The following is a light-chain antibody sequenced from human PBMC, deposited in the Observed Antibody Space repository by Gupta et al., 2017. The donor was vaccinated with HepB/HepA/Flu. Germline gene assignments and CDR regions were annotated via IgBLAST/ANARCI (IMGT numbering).Light chain of an antibody. J-gene: IGLJ3*02. CDR1: SSDVGGYNY. V-gene: IGLV2-11*01. CDR3: CSYAGSFWV. Sequence: QSALTQPRSVSGSPGQSVTLSCTGTSSDVGGYNYVSWYQQHPGKAPKLMIYDVSKRPSGVPDRFSGSKSGNTASLTISGLQAEDEADYYCCSYAGSFWVFGGGTKLTVL. CDR2: DVS.